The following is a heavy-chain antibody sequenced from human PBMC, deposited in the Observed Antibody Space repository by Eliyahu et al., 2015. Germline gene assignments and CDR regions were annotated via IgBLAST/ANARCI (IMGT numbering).Heavy chain of an antibody. J-gene: IGHJ6*02. V-gene: IGHV3-7*01. D-gene: IGHD4-17*01. Sequence: GLEWVANIKQDGSEKYYVDSVKGRFTISRDNAKNSLYLQMNSLRAEDTAVYYCARLRHDYGDYGVDYYYYYGMDVWGQGTTVTVSS. CDR3: ARLRHDYGDYGVDYYYYYGMDV. CDR2: IKQDGSEK.